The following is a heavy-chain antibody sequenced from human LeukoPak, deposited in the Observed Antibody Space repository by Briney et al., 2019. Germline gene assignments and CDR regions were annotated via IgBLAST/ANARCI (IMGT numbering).Heavy chain of an antibody. CDR1: GFTFDDYA. V-gene: IGHV3-9*01. D-gene: IGHD4-17*01. Sequence: GRSLRLSCAASGFTFDDYAMHWVRQAPGKGLEWVSGISWSSGSIGYADSVKGRFTISRDNAKNSLYLQMNSLRAEDTAVYYCAREVTTDDFDYWGQGTLVTVSS. CDR3: AREVTTDDFDY. CDR2: ISWSSGSI. J-gene: IGHJ4*02.